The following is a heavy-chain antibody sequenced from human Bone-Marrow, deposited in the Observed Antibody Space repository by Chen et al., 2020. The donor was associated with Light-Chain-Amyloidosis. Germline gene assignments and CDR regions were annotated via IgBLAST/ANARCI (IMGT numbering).Heavy chain of an antibody. CDR2: VSDSGNT. V-gene: IGHV4-59*01. D-gene: IGHD3-16*01. CDR1: GDSLSRYY. J-gene: IGHJ4*02. Sequence: QVQLQESGPGLVKPSETLTLTCTVSGDSLSRYYWNWIRQSPGTGLEWIGSVSDSGNTNYNPSRRCRVTISVDTSKKQCSLKLTSVIAADAAVYFCARARGSYDTNASGFFPYWGQGTLVTVSS. CDR3: ARARGSYDTNASGFFPY.